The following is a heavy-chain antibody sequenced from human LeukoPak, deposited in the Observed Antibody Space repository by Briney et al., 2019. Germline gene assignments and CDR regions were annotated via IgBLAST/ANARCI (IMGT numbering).Heavy chain of an antibody. J-gene: IGHJ4*02. CDR2: ISSSSSYI. V-gene: IGHV3-21*01. CDR1: GFTFSSYS. CDR3: ARVYRWGDFDY. D-gene: IGHD3-16*01. Sequence: GGSLRLSCAASGFTFSSYSVNWVRQAPGKGLEWVSSISSSSSYIYYADSVKGRFTISRDNAKNSLYLQMNSLRAEDTAVYYCARVYRWGDFDYWGQGTLVTVSS.